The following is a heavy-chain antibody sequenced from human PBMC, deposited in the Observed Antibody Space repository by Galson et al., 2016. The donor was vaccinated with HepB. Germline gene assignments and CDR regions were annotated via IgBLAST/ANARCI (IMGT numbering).Heavy chain of an antibody. CDR2: IYSAGKT. J-gene: IGHJ3*02. CDR1: GFTVSYNY. V-gene: IGHV3-53*01. CDR3: ANIGAFNI. Sequence: SLRLSCAASGFTVSYNYITWVRQPPGKGLEWVSLIYSAGKTYYADSVKGRFTISRDHSKNTGYLQMNSLRVDDTAMYYCANIGAFNIWCQGTMVTVAS.